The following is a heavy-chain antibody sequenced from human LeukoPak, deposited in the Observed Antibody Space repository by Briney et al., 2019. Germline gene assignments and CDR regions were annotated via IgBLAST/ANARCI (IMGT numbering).Heavy chain of an antibody. CDR2: IYSDGST. Sequence: GGSLRLSCAASGFTVSSNYMTWVRQAPGKGLEWVSIIYSDGSTYYADSVKGRFTISRDNSKNTVYLRMNSLRAEDTAVYYCTRAPYSSAFDYWGQGTLVTVSS. CDR3: TRAPYSSAFDY. D-gene: IGHD6-19*01. CDR1: GFTVSSNY. J-gene: IGHJ4*02. V-gene: IGHV3-53*01.